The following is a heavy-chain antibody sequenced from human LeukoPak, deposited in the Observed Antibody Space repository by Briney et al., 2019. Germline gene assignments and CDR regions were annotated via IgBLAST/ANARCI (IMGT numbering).Heavy chain of an antibody. V-gene: IGHV3-66*01. CDR3: ATERPGSRTLDC. J-gene: IGHJ4*02. CDR1: GFIVSGNH. Sequence: AGSLRLSCAASGFIVSGNHMNWVRLAPRKGLEWVSIVYSDGATYYEDSVKGRFTVSRDDSKNIIFLQMNNLRSEDTAVYFCATERPGSRTLDCWGQGTPVTVSS. D-gene: IGHD1-14*01. CDR2: VYSDGAT.